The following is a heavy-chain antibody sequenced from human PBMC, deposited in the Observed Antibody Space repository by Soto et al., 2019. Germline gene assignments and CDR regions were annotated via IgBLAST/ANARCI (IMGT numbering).Heavy chain of an antibody. V-gene: IGHV3-23*01. CDR2: ITGNSARI. J-gene: IGHJ3*01. CDR1: DSTIRRYA. D-gene: IGHD3-16*01. Sequence: SGGSLRLSCAASDSTIRRYAMSWVRQAPGKGLEWVSGITGNSARIYYADSVKGRFSIPRDNSKNTLYLQMDTLRAEDTAVYYCAKNGDFDYDAFDVWGQGTVVTVSS. CDR3: AKNGDFDYDAFDV.